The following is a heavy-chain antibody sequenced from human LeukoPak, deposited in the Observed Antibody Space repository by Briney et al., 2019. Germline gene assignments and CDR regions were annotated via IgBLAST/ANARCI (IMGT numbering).Heavy chain of an antibody. Sequence: GGSLRLSCAASGFTFSSYSMNWVRQAPGKGLEWVSSISSSSSYIYYADSVKGRFTISRDNAKNSLYLQMNSLRAEDTAVYYCARDGSSPINWFDPWGQGTLVSVSS. J-gene: IGHJ5*02. V-gene: IGHV3-21*01. CDR1: GFTFSSYS. CDR3: ARDGSSPINWFDP. CDR2: ISSSSSYI. D-gene: IGHD6-13*01.